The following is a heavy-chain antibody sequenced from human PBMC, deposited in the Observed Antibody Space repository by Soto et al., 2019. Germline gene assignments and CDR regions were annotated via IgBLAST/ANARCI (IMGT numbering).Heavy chain of an antibody. D-gene: IGHD3-10*01. CDR3: ARSYYGSGSYLVGY. J-gene: IGHJ4*02. V-gene: IGHV3-7*01. Sequence: GGSLRLSCAASGFTFSSYWMSWVRQAPGKGLEWVANIKQDGSEKYYVDSVKGRFTISRDNAKNSLYLQMNSLRAEDTAVYYCARSYYGSGSYLVGYWGQGTLVTVSS. CDR1: GFTFSSYW. CDR2: IKQDGSEK.